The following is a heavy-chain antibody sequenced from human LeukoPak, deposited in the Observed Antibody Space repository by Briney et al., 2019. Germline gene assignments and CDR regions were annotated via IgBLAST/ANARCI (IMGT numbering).Heavy chain of an antibody. CDR2: ISSTSSYI. J-gene: IGHJ4*02. CDR3: ARVAGYCSSTSNCYSDY. D-gene: IGHD2-2*01. CDR1: GFTFTSYT. V-gene: IGHV3-21*01. Sequence: GGSLRLSCAASGFTFTSYTMNWVRQAPGKGLEGVSSISSTSSYIYYTDSVKGRFTISRDNAKNSLYLQMNSLRAEDTAVYYCARVAGYCSSTSNCYSDYWGQGTLVSVSS.